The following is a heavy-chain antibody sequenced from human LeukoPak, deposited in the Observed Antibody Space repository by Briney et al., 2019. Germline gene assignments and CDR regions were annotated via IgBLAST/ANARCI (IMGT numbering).Heavy chain of an antibody. CDR1: GFSFSSYG. V-gene: IGHV3-33*05. J-gene: IGHJ4*02. CDR3: ARDLYYGSGSFDY. Sequence: PGGSLRLSCAASGFSFSSYGMHWVRQAPGKGLEWVALISYDGSDKYYADSVKGRFTISRDNSKNTLYLQMNSLRAEDTAVYYCARDLYYGSGSFDYWGQGTLVTVSS. CDR2: ISYDGSDK. D-gene: IGHD3-10*01.